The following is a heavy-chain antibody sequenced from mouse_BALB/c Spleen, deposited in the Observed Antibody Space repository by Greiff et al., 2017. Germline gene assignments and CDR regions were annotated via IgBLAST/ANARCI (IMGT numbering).Heavy chain of an antibody. D-gene: IGHD4-1*01. V-gene: IGHV5-6-5*01. CDR2: ISSGGST. Sequence: EVMLVESGGGLVKPGGSLKLSCAASGFTFSSYAMSWVRQTPEKRLEWVASISSGGSTYYPDSVKGRFTISRDNARNILYLQMSSLRSEDTAMYYCARDWSYFDYWGQGTTLTVSS. CDR3: ARDWSYFDY. CDR1: GFTFSSYA. J-gene: IGHJ2*01.